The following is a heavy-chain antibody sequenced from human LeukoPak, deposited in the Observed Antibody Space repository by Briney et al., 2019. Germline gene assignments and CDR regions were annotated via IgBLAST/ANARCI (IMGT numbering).Heavy chain of an antibody. V-gene: IGHV3-21*01. D-gene: IGHD6-13*01. Sequence: PSETLSLTCAVSGGSISSSNWWSWVRQAPGKGLEWDSSISSSSSYIYYADSVKGRFTISRDNAKNSLYLQMNSLRAEDTAVYYCASGSGIAAAGRDYWGQGTLVTVSS. CDR1: GGSISSSN. J-gene: IGHJ4*02. CDR3: ASGSGIAAAGRDY. CDR2: ISSSSSYI.